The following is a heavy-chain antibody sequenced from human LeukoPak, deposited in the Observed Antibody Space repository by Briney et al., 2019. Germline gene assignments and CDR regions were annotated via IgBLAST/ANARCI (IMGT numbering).Heavy chain of an antibody. J-gene: IGHJ4*02. CDR3: AKDMSTSYGDFSYYFDY. V-gene: IGHV3-9*01. CDR1: GFTFDDYA. Sequence: GGSLRLSCAASGFTFDDYAMLWVRHAPGKGLEWVSGICWNSGSIGYAVCVKGRFTISRENAKNSLYLQMNSLRAEHTALLYCAKDMSTSYGDFSYYFDYWGQGTLVTVSS. CDR2: ICWNSGSI. D-gene: IGHD4-17*01.